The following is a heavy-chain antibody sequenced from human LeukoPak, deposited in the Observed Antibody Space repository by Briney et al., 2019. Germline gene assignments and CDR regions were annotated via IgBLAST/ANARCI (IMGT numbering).Heavy chain of an antibody. V-gene: IGHV3-30-3*02. CDR1: GFTFSSYA. J-gene: IGHJ4*02. CDR2: ISYDGSNK. CDR3: AKKWGVGTTTLDYFDY. Sequence: GGSLRLSCAASGFTFSSYAMHWVGKAPGKGLEWVAVISYDGSNKYYADSVKGRFTISRDNSKNTLYLQMNSLTDEDTAVYYCAKKWGVGTTTLDYFDYWGQGTLVTVSS. D-gene: IGHD1-26*01.